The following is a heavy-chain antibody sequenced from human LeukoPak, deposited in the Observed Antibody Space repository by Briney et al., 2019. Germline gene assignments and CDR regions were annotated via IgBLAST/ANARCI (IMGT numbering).Heavy chain of an antibody. CDR2: INHSGST. Sequence: PSETLSLTCAVYGGSFSGYYWSWIRQPPGKGLEWIGEINHSGSTNYNPSLKSRVTISVDTSKNQFSLKLSSVTAADTAVYYCAREDSSGYYLDYWGQGTLVTVSS. D-gene: IGHD3-22*01. CDR3: AREDSSGYYLDY. V-gene: IGHV4-34*01. CDR1: GGSFSGYY. J-gene: IGHJ4*02.